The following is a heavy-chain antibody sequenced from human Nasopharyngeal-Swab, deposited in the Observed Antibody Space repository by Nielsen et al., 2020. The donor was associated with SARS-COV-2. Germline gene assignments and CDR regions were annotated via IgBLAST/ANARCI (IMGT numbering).Heavy chain of an antibody. J-gene: IGHJ6*02. Sequence: SVKVSCKASGGTFSSYAISWVRQAPGQGLEWMGRIIPIFGIANYALKLQGRVTITADKSTSTAYMELSSLRSEDTAVYYCASQGGGDYYDSRRYYNYVMDVWGQGTTVTVSS. CDR2: IIPIFGIA. CDR3: ASQGGGDYYDSRRYYNYVMDV. V-gene: IGHV1-69*04. CDR1: GGTFSSYA. D-gene: IGHD3-22*01.